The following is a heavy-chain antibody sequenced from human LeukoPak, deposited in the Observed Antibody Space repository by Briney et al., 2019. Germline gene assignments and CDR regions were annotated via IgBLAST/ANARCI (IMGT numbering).Heavy chain of an antibody. CDR2: ISGSGGTT. CDR1: GFTFGTYP. Sequence: GGSLGPSCAASGFTFGTYPLSGARQPPGKGLEWVSAISGSGGTTYYADSVKGRFTISRDNSKNTLYLQMNSLRAEDTAVYYCARQQRPYWGQGTLVTVSS. V-gene: IGHV3-23*01. D-gene: IGHD6-13*01. CDR3: ARQQRPY. J-gene: IGHJ4*02.